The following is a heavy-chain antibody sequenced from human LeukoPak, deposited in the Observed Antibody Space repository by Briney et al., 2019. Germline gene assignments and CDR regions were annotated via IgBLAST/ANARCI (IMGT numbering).Heavy chain of an antibody. CDR3: ARSVPQYDSIALYFQH. Sequence: PSETLSLTCTVSGGSISSYYWSWIRQPPGKGLEWIGYIYYSGNTNYNPSLKSRVTISVDTSKNQFSLKLSSVTAADTAVYYCARSVPQYDSIALYFQHWGQGTLVTVSS. D-gene: IGHD3-22*01. V-gene: IGHV4-59*01. CDR1: GGSISSYY. CDR2: IYYSGNT. J-gene: IGHJ1*01.